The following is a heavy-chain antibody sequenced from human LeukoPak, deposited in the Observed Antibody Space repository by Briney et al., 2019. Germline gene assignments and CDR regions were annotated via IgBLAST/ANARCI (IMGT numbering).Heavy chain of an antibody. CDR2: MNRDGSEV. CDR1: GSLFAPFW. V-gene: IGHV3-7*04. J-gene: IGHJ4*02. Sequence: GGSLRLSCAASGSLFAPFWMTWVRQAPGKGPEFVATMNRDGSEVAYGNSVRGRFTISRDNAKNSLYLQMYSLRAEDTAVYYCARGIDEWLYLNYWGQGALVTVSS. D-gene: IGHD3-3*01. CDR3: ARGIDEWLYLNY.